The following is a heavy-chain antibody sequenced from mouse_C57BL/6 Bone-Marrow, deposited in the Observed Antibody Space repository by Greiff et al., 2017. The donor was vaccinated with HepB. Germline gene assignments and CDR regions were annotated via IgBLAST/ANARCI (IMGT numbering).Heavy chain of an antibody. J-gene: IGHJ4*01. D-gene: IGHD2-4*01. CDR3: ARRLRRGAMDY. V-gene: IGHV5-17*01. Sequence: EVQRVESGGGLAKPGGSLKLSCAASGFTFSDYGMHWVRQAPEKGLEWVAYISSGSSTIYYADTVKGRFTISRDNAKNTLFLQMTSLRSEDTAMYYCARRLRRGAMDYWGQGTSVTVSS. CDR2: ISSGSSTI. CDR1: GFTFSDYG.